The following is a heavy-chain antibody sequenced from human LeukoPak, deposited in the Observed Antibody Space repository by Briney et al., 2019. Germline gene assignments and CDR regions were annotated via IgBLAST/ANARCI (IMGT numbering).Heavy chain of an antibody. CDR1: GYTFTSYG. J-gene: IGHJ4*02. D-gene: IGHD3-22*01. CDR2: ISAYNGNT. CDR3: ARGYYDSSGYYYVRVYYFDY. Sequence: GASVKVSCKASGYTFTSYGISWVRQAPGQGLEWMGWISAYNGNTNYAQKLQGRVTMTTDTSTSTAYMELRSLRSDDTAVYYCARGYYDSSGYYYVRVYYFDYWGQGTLVTVSS. V-gene: IGHV1-18*01.